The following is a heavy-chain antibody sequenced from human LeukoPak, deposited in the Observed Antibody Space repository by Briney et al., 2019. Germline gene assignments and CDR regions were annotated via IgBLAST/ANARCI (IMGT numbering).Heavy chain of an antibody. CDR2: ISGSGGST. J-gene: IGHJ4*02. V-gene: IGHV3-23*01. CDR3: ANKVGSSSWYPYYFDY. Sequence: GGSLRLSCAASGFTFSSYAMTWVRQAPGKGLEWVSSISGSGGSTYYADSVKGRFTISRDNSKNTLYLQMNSLRAEDTAVYYCANKVGSSSWYPYYFDYWGQGTLATVSS. D-gene: IGHD6-13*01. CDR1: GFTFSSYA.